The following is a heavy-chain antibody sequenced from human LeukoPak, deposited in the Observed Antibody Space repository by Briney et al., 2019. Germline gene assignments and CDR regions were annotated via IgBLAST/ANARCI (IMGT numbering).Heavy chain of an antibody. CDR1: GGTFSSYA. Sequence: ASVKVSCKASGGTFSSYAISWVRQAPGQGLEWMGGIIPIFGTANYAQKFQGRVTITTDESTSTAYMELSSLRSEDTAVYYCASSSAPVLSPIMGYYFDYWGQGTLVTVSS. CDR2: IIPIFGTA. D-gene: IGHD3-16*01. J-gene: IGHJ4*02. V-gene: IGHV1-69*05. CDR3: ASSSAPVLSPIMGYYFDY.